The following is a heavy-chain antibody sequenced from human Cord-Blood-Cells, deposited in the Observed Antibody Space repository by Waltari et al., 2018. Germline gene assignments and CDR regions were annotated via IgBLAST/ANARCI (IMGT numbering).Heavy chain of an antibody. CDR2: ISSSSSTI. Sequence: EVQLVESGGGLVQPGGSLRLSWAASGFTFSSYSMNWVRQAPGKGLEWVSYISSSSSTIYYADSVKGRFTISRDNAKNSLYLQMNSLRAEDTAVYYCARPYCGGDCYYFDYWGQGTLVTVSS. V-gene: IGHV3-48*01. D-gene: IGHD2-21*01. CDR1: GFTFSSYS. J-gene: IGHJ4*02. CDR3: ARPYCGGDCYYFDY.